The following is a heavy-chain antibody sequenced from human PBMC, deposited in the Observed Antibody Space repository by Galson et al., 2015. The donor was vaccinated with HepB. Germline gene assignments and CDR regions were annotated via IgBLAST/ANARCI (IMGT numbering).Heavy chain of an antibody. CDR2: ISTYNGYT. Sequence: SVKVSCKASGYTFTSKNLNWVRQAPGQGLESMGWISTYNGYTKYDQKLQGRVTMTRDTSTSTVYMELSSLRSEDTAVYYCARGPPLRFLGTFGHSYGMDVWGQGTTVTVSS. V-gene: IGHV1-18*01. CDR3: ARGPPLRFLGTFGHSYGMDV. D-gene: IGHD3-3*01. CDR1: GYTFTSKN. J-gene: IGHJ6*02.